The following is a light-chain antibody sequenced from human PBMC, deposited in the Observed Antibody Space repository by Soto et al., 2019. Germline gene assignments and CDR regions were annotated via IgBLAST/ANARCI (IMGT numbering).Light chain of an antibody. V-gene: IGLV1-40*01. CDR1: DSNIGAGYY. Sequence: QSVLRQPPSVSGAPGQRVAISCTGSDSNIGAGYYVHWYQHLPGTAPKVLIYSNNIRPSGVSDRFSASTSDTSASLAISGLQAEDEGVYYCQSFDDNLGGFVVFGGGTKVTVL. J-gene: IGLJ2*01. CDR3: QSFDDNLGGFVV. CDR2: SNN.